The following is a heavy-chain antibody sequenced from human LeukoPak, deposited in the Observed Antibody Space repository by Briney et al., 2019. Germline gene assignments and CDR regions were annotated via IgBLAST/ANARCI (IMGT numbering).Heavy chain of an antibody. D-gene: IGHD3-10*01. V-gene: IGHV4-31*03. CDR3: AGHYYYGSGSYPGY. J-gene: IGHJ4*02. Sequence: SETLSLTCTVSGGSISSGGYYWSWIRQHPGKGLEWIGYIYYSGSTYYNPSLKSRVTISVDTSKNQFSLKLSSVTAADTAVYYCAGHYYYGSGSYPGYWGQGTLVTVSS. CDR1: GGSISSGGYY. CDR2: IYYSGST.